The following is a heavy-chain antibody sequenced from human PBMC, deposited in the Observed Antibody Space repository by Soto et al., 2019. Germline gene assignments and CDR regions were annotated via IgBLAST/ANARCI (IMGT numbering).Heavy chain of an antibody. J-gene: IGHJ6*02. CDR3: ARLYFGVGGMDV. CDR2: IRSKAYGGTT. V-gene: IGHV3-49*03. D-gene: IGHD3-10*01. Sequence: GESLKISCTASGFTSGDYGLSWFRQAPGKGLEWVSFIRSKAYGGTTEYAASVKGRFTVSRDDSKSIVYLQMNSLKTEDTAIYHCARLYFGVGGMDVWGQGTTVTVSS. CDR1: GFTSGDYG.